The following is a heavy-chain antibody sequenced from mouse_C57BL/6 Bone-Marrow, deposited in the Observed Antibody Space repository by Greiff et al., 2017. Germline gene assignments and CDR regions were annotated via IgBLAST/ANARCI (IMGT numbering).Heavy chain of an antibody. CDR1: GYTFTSYW. CDR3: TRGLDYYSCFDY. J-gene: IGHJ2*01. D-gene: IGHD2-12*01. CDR2: IYPGNSDT. V-gene: IGHV1-5*01. Sequence: EVKLMESGTVLARPGASVKMSCKTSGYTFTSYWMHWVKQRPGQGLEWIGAIYPGNSDTSYNQKFKGKAKLTAATSASTAYMELSSLTNEYSAVYYCTRGLDYYSCFDYWGQGTTLTVSS.